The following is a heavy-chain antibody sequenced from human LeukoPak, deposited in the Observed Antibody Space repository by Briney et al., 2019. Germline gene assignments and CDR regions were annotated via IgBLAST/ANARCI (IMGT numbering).Heavy chain of an antibody. CDR3: ARDLKGYCSGGSCFSLYLFDH. Sequence: GASVKVSCKASGYTFTGYYMHWVRQAPGQGLEWMGWINPNSGVTDSAQRFQGRVTITRDTSISTAYMELSRLTADDTAIYYCARDLKGYCSGGSCFSLYLFDHWGQGSLVTVSS. D-gene: IGHD2-15*01. V-gene: IGHV1-2*02. CDR2: INPNSGVT. CDR1: GYTFTGYY. J-gene: IGHJ4*02.